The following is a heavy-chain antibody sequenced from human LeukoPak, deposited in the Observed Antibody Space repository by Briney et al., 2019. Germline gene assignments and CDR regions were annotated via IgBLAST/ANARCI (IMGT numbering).Heavy chain of an antibody. J-gene: IGHJ6*02. CDR1: GFTFSGNW. CDR3: ARVPGYSGYFYGMDV. Sequence: PGGSLRLSCAASGFTFSGNWMHWVRQAPGKGLVWVSRLDSDVSITNYADSVKGRFTISSDNAKDTLYLQMDSLTAEDTAVYYCARVPGYSGYFYGMDVWGQGTTVTVSS. V-gene: IGHV3-74*01. CDR2: LDSDVSIT. D-gene: IGHD5-12*01.